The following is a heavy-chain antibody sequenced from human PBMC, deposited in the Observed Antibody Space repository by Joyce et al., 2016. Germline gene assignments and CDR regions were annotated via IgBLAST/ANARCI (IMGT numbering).Heavy chain of an antibody. J-gene: IGHJ6*02. CDR1: GFMFSTSS. V-gene: IGHV3-21*02. CDR2: ISGDRRFI. D-gene: IGHD2-21*01. CDR3: ARGGLVYDYSMDV. Sequence: EVQLVESGGGLAKPGGSLKISCAASGFMFSTSSMSWFRQAPGKGLEWVSAISGDRRFIFHADSVRGRFTVSRDNAENSLYLQMKSLRVEDTAVYFCARGGLVYDYSMDVWGQGTTVIVSS.